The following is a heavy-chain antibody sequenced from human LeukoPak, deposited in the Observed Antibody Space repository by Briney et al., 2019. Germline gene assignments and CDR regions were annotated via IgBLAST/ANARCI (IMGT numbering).Heavy chain of an antibody. Sequence: GESLKISFQGSGXSFTTYWIGWVRQMPGKGLECMGIIYPGDSDTRYSSSFQGDVTISADKSINTAYLQWSSLKASDTAMYYCARLGTYWSNYYFEYWGQGTLVTVSS. CDR2: IYPGDSDT. V-gene: IGHV5-51*01. D-gene: IGHD3-10*01. CDR1: GXSFTTYW. J-gene: IGHJ4*02. CDR3: ARLGTYWSNYYFEY.